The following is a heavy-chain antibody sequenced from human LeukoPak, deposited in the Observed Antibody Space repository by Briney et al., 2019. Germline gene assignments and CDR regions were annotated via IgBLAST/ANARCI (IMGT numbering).Heavy chain of an antibody. CDR3: ATGETGSTLGGY. V-gene: IGHV4-59*03. Sequence: SETLSLTCTVSGGPLSAYYWTWIRQPPGKGLEWIGYIYDNGNTNYNPSLKSRVTISVDTSKNQFSLKLGSVTAADTAVYYCATGETGSTLGGYWGQGTLVTVSS. CDR2: IYDNGNT. J-gene: IGHJ4*02. D-gene: IGHD1-1*01. CDR1: GGPLSAYY.